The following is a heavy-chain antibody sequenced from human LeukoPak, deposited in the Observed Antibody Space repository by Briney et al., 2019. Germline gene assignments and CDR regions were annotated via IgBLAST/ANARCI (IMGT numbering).Heavy chain of an antibody. CDR2: IYSGGST. CDR1: GFTFSSYS. D-gene: IGHD3-9*01. J-gene: IGHJ6*03. CDR3: ARDQYDILTGYYYYMDV. V-gene: IGHV3-53*01. Sequence: GGSLRLSCAASGFTFSSYSMNWVRQAPGKGLEWVSVIYSGGSTYYADSVKGRFTISRDNSKNTLYLQMNSLRAEDTAVYYYARDQYDILTGYYYYMDVWGKGTTVTISS.